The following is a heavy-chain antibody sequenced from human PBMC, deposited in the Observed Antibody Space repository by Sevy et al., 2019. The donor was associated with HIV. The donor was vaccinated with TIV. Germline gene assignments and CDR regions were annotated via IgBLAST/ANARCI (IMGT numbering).Heavy chain of an antibody. J-gene: IGHJ4*02. Sequence: ASVKVSCKASGYTFTSYGISWVRQAPGQGLEWMGWISAYNGNTNYAQKLHGRVTMTTDTSTSTAYMELRSLRSDDTAVYYCARDPGYSSGWYARWTPGHFDYWGQGTLVTVSS. V-gene: IGHV1-18*01. D-gene: IGHD6-19*01. CDR3: ARDPGYSSGWYARWTPGHFDY. CDR2: ISAYNGNT. CDR1: GYTFTSYG.